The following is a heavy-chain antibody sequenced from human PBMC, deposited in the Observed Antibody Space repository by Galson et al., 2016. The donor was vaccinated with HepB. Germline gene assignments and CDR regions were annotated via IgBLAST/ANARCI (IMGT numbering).Heavy chain of an antibody. D-gene: IGHD1-1*01. V-gene: IGHV1-18*01. J-gene: IGHJ4*02. Sequence: SVKVSCKASGYSFPTYGISWVRQAPGQGLEWIAWINPDNGDTNIAQALLGRLTLTTDTSTSTVYMSMASLRSDDTATYFCATEATPQGMLDYWGQGTLVTVSS. CDR1: GYSFPTYG. CDR3: ATEATPQGMLDY. CDR2: INPDNGDT.